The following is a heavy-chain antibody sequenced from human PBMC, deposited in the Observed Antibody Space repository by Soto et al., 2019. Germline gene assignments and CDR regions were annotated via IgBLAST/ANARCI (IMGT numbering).Heavy chain of an antibody. CDR1: GFTFSNSG. CDR2: IWHDGSHK. D-gene: IGHD3-10*01. V-gene: IGHV3-33*01. J-gene: IGHJ4*02. Sequence: VQLVESGGGVVQPGRSLRLSCKASGFTFSNSGMHWVRQAPGKGLEWVAVIWHDGSHKYYADSVKGRFTISRDNSNNTVLLQMNTLRAEDTAVYYCATDQREKWFGELDFDYWGQGTLVTVSS. CDR3: ATDQREKWFGELDFDY.